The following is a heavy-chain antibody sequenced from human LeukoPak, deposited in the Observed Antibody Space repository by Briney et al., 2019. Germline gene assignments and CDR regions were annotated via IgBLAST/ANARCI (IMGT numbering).Heavy chain of an antibody. CDR3: ARRKEIDY. Sequence: GGSLRLSCAASGFTFSDYSMNWVRQAPGKGLEWVSSISSSTSYIYYADSLKGRFTISRDNAKNSLYLQMNSLRAEDTAVYYCARRKEIDYWGQGTLVTVSS. CDR1: GFTFSDYS. J-gene: IGHJ4*02. CDR2: ISSSTSYI. V-gene: IGHV3-21*01.